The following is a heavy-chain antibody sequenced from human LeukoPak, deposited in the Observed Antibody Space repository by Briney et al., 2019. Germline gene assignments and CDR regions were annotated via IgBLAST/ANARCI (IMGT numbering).Heavy chain of an antibody. J-gene: IGHJ5*02. CDR3: ARAAPPITIFGVVSWFDP. D-gene: IGHD3-3*01. CDR1: GGSISSYY. Sequence: PSETLSLTCTVSGGSISSYYWSWIRQPAGKGLEWIGYIYYSGSTNYKPSLKSRVTISVDTSKNQFSLKLSSVTAADTAVYYCARAAPPITIFGVVSWFDPWGQGTLVTVSS. V-gene: IGHV4-59*12. CDR2: IYYSGST.